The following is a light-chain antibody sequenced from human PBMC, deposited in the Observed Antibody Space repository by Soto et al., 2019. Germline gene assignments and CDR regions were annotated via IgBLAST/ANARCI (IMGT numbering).Light chain of an antibody. J-gene: IGKJ1*01. CDR2: GAS. Sequence: EIVLTQSPGTLSLSPGERATLSCRASQSVSSIYLAWYQQKPGQAPRLLIYGASSRATGIPDRFSGSGSGTDFILTNSRLEPEDFAVYYCQQYGSSRWTFGQGTKVEI. CDR1: QSVSSIY. CDR3: QQYGSSRWT. V-gene: IGKV3-20*01.